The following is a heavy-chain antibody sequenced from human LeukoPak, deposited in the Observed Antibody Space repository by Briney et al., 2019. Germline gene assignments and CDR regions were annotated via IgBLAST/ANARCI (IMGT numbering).Heavy chain of an antibody. D-gene: IGHD2-15*01. CDR2: IYPGDSDT. CDR1: GYSLTSYW. V-gene: IGHV5-51*01. J-gene: IGHJ4*02. Sequence: GESQKNSCKGSGYSLTSYWIGWVRQIPGNGLEWMGIIYPGDSDTRYSPSFQGQVTISADKSISTAYLQWSSLKASDTAMYYCASLPPDRWFDYWGQGTLVTVSS. CDR3: ASLPPDRWFDY.